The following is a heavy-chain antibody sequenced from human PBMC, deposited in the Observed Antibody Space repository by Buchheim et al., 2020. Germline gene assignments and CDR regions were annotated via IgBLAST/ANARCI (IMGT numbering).Heavy chain of an antibody. CDR2: IRSQANTYAT. CDR3: TRRGVGVTTPDY. CDR1: GFTFSGSA. D-gene: IGHD1-26*01. Sequence: EVQLVESGGGLVQPGGSLKLSCGASGFTFSGSAINWVRQASGKGLEWVGRIRSQANTYATAYAASVKGRFTISRDGSRNKAYLQMNSLKTEDTAVYYCTRRGVGVTTPDYWGQGTL. J-gene: IGHJ4*02. V-gene: IGHV3-73*02.